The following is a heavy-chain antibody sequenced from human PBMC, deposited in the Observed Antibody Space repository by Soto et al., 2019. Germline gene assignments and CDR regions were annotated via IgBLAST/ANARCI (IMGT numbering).Heavy chain of an antibody. V-gene: IGHV1-24*01. CDR2: FDPEDGET. D-gene: IGHD3-9*01. CDR3: ATHYDMLTGYSGGLDP. CDR1: GYTLTELS. J-gene: IGHJ5*02. Sequence: GASVKVSWKVSGYTLTELSMHWVRHATGKGLEWMGGFDPEDGETIYAQKFQGRVTMTEDTSTDTAYMELSSLRSEDTAVYYCATHYDMLTGYSGGLDPWGQGTLVTVSS.